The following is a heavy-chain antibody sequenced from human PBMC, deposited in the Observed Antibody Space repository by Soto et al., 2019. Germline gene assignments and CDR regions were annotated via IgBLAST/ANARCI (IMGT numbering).Heavy chain of an antibody. CDR3: ARDLGHPDYYDSSGFYYGMDV. Sequence: PSETLSLTCTGSGGSISSYYWSWIRQPPGKGLEWFGYIYYSGSTNYNPSLKSRVTISVDTSKNQFSLKLSSVTAADTAVYYCARDLGHPDYYDSSGFYYGMDVWGPGTTVTVSS. J-gene: IGHJ6*02. D-gene: IGHD3-22*01. V-gene: IGHV4-59*01. CDR1: GGSISSYY. CDR2: IYYSGST.